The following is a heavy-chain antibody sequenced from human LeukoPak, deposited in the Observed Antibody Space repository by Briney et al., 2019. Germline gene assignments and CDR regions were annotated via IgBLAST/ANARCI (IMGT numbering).Heavy chain of an antibody. Sequence: PGRSLRLSCAASGFTFSSYAMHWVRQAPGKGLEWVAVISYDGSNKYYADSVKGRFTISRDNSKNTLYLQMNSLRAEDTAVYYCARDRIYSYGRLGYFQHWGQGALVTVSS. D-gene: IGHD5-18*01. CDR2: ISYDGSNK. J-gene: IGHJ1*01. CDR3: ARDRIYSYGRLGYFQH. V-gene: IGHV3-30-3*01. CDR1: GFTFSSYA.